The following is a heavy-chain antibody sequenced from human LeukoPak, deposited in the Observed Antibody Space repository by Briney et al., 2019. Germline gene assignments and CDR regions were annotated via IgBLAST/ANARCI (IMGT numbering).Heavy chain of an antibody. CDR2: IYYSGGT. D-gene: IGHD3-10*01. Sequence: SETLSLTCTVSGGSINDYYWNWIRQPPGKGLEWIGYIYYSGGTNYNPSLKSRVTISVDTSKTRFSLRLSSVTAADTAVYYCARGYYDSGTYSGYFQHWGQGTLVTVS. V-gene: IGHV4-59*01. CDR3: ARGYYDSGTYSGYFQH. CDR1: GGSINDYY. J-gene: IGHJ1*01.